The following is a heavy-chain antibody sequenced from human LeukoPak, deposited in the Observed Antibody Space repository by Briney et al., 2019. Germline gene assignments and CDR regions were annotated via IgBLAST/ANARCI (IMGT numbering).Heavy chain of an antibody. CDR1: GFTFSSYR. Sequence: GGSLRLSCAASGFTFSSYRVHWVRQAPGKGLVWVSRISSDGFTTSYADSVKGRFTISRDNAKNTLYLQMNSLRVEDTAVYYCARDSAGLGYWGQGTLVTVSS. CDR3: ARDSAGLGY. V-gene: IGHV3-74*01. J-gene: IGHJ4*02. CDR2: ISSDGFTT. D-gene: IGHD6-6*01.